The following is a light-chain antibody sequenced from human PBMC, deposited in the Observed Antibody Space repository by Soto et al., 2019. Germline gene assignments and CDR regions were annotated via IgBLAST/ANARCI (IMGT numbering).Light chain of an antibody. Sequence: EIVRTQSPATLSVSPGERATLSCRASQSVSSNLAWYQQKPGQAPRLLIYGASTRATGIPARFSGSGSGTEFTHTISSLQSLDFAVYYCQQDNNWPPLTFGGGTKVEIK. CDR3: QQDNNWPPLT. J-gene: IGKJ4*01. CDR2: GAS. V-gene: IGKV3-15*01. CDR1: QSVSSN.